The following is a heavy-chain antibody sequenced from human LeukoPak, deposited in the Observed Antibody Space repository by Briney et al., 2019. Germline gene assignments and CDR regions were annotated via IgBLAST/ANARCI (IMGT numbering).Heavy chain of an antibody. CDR2: IYSTGST. V-gene: IGHV4-4*07. Sequence: PSETLSLTCSVSGGSIRSYFWSWIRQPAGKGLEWIGRIYSTGSTNYSPSLKSRVTMSVDKSKNQFSLNLSSVTAADTAVYYCARGIADPYSFDSWGQGTLVTVSS. J-gene: IGHJ4*02. D-gene: IGHD6-13*01. CDR3: ARGIADPYSFDS. CDR1: GGSIRSYF.